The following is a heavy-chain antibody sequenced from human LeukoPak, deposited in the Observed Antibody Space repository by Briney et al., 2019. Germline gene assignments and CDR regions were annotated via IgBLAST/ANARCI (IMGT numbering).Heavy chain of an antibody. J-gene: IGHJ5*02. CDR1: GYTFTSYG. Sequence: ASVKVSCKPSGYTFTSYGISWVRQAPGQGLEWMGWISAYNGNTNSAQKLQGRVTMTTDTSTSTAYMELRSLRSDDTAVYYCARVGDYGDLDWFDPWGQGTLVTVSS. D-gene: IGHD4-17*01. CDR3: ARVGDYGDLDWFDP. V-gene: IGHV1-18*01. CDR2: ISAYNGNT.